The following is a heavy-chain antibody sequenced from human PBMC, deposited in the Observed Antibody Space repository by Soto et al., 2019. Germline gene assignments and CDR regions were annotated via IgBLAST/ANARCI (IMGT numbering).Heavy chain of an antibody. CDR2: IYPGDSDT. J-gene: IGHJ4*02. V-gene: IGHV5-51*01. CDR1: GYRFTNYW. CDR3: ARSFGVAAAGPFDY. D-gene: IGHD6-13*01. Sequence: PGESLKISCKGSGYRFTNYWIGWVRQMPGKGLEWMGIIYPGDSDTRYSPSFQGQVTISADKSINTAYLQWSSLKASDTAMYYCARSFGVAAAGPFDYWGQGTLVTVSS.